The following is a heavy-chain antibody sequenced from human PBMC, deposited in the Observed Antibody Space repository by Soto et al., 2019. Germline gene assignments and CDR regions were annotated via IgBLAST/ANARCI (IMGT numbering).Heavy chain of an antibody. J-gene: IGHJ4*02. Sequence: QVQLVQSGAEVKKPGASVKVSCKASGYTFTSYGISWVRQAPGQGLEWMGCISTYNGNTNYAQKLQGRVTMTTDTSTSTANMELRSLRSDDKAVYYCAGEYYYGSGGAYWGQGTLVTVSS. V-gene: IGHV1-18*01. CDR3: AGEYYYGSGGAY. D-gene: IGHD3-10*01. CDR2: ISTYNGNT. CDR1: GYTFTSYG.